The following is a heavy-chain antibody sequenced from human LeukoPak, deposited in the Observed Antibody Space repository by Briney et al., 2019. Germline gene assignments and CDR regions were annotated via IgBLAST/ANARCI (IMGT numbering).Heavy chain of an antibody. D-gene: IGHD5-18*01. J-gene: IGHJ6*02. Sequence: PSETLSLTCTLSGGSISSYYWSWVRQPPGKGLEWIGEINHSGSTNYNPSLKSRVTISVDTSKNQFSLKLSSVTAADTAVYYCARNRGYSYGYHYYYYGMDVWGQGTTVTVSS. V-gene: IGHV4-34*01. CDR3: ARNRGYSYGYHYYYYGMDV. CDR2: INHSGST. CDR1: GGSISSYY.